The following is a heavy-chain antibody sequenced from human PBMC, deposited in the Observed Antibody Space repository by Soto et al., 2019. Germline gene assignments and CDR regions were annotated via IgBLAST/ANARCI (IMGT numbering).Heavy chain of an antibody. CDR1: GYGFTTYG. CDR2: ISAHNGNT. Sequence: QVHLVQSGAEVKKPGASVKVSCKGSGYGFTTYGITWVRQAPGQGLEWLAWISAHNGNTNYAQKLQGRVTVTRDTSTSTAYMELRSLRSDDAAVYYSARGRYGDYWGQGALVTVYS. CDR3: ARGRYGDY. V-gene: IGHV1-18*01. D-gene: IGHD1-1*01. J-gene: IGHJ4*02.